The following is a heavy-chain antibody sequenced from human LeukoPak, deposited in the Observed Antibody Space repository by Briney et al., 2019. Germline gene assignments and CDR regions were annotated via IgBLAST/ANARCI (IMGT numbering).Heavy chain of an antibody. J-gene: IGHJ3*02. Sequence: GGSLRLSCAASGFTFSSYAMHWVRQAPGKGLEWVAVISYDGSNKYYADSVKGRFTISRDNSKNTLYLQMNSLRAEDTAVYYCARSTYYDFWSGQRGAFDIWGQGTMVTVSS. CDR2: ISYDGSNK. D-gene: IGHD3-3*01. CDR1: GFTFSSYA. CDR3: ARSTYYDFWSGQRGAFDI. V-gene: IGHV3-30-3*01.